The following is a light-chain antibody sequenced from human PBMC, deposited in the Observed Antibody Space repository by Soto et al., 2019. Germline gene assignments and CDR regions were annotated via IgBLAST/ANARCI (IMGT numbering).Light chain of an antibody. CDR2: GAS. CDR3: QQYGSSPRT. J-gene: IGKJ1*01. CDR1: QSVSSSD. V-gene: IGKV3-20*01. Sequence: IVLTQSPGILSLSPGDRAPLSCRAIQSVSSSDLAWYQQNPGQAPRLLIYGASSRATGIPDRFSGSGSGTDFTLTISRLEPEDFAVYYFQQYGSSPRTFGQGIKVDIK.